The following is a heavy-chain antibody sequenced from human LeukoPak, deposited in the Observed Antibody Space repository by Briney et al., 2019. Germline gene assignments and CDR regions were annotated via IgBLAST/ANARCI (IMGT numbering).Heavy chain of an antibody. D-gene: IGHD3-3*01. J-gene: IGHJ4*02. CDR1: GGTFSSYA. V-gene: IGHV1-69*13. CDR3: ARAPVFSDFWSGYYYYFDY. CDR2: IIPIFGTA. Sequence: GASVKVSCKASGGTFSSYAISWVRQAPGQGLEWMGGIIPIFGTANYAQKFQGRVTITADESTSTAYMELSSLRSEDTAVYYCARAPVFSDFWSGYYYYFDYWGQGTLVTVSS.